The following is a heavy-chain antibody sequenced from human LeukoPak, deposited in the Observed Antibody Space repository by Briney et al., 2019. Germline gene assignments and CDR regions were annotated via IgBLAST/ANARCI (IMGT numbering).Heavy chain of an antibody. CDR2: IGSSSSYI. CDR3: ARGSGDYVLSGPAAAFDI. J-gene: IGHJ3*02. Sequence: GGSLRLSCAASGFTFSSYSMNWVRQAPGKGLERVSSIGSSSSYIYYADSVKGRFTISRDNAKNSLYLQMNSLRAEDTAVYYCARGSGDYVLSGPAAAFDIWGQGTMVTVSS. V-gene: IGHV3-21*04. D-gene: IGHD4-17*01. CDR1: GFTFSSYS.